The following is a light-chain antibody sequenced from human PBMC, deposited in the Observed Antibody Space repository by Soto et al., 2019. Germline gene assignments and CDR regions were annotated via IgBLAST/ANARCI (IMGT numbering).Light chain of an antibody. V-gene: IGLV2-14*01. CDR1: ISDIGGYNF. Sequence: QSALTQPASVSGSPGQSITISCTGTISDIGGYNFISWYQHHPGKAPKLVIYDVNNRPSGISYRFSGSKSGNTASLTISGLQAEDEADYYCSSYTRTTTLVFGGWTKLTVL. CDR2: DVN. J-gene: IGLJ2*01. CDR3: SSYTRTTTLV.